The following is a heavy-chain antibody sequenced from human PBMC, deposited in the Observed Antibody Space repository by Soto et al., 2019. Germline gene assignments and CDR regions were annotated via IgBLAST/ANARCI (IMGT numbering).Heavy chain of an antibody. D-gene: IGHD5-12*01. J-gene: IGHJ4*02. V-gene: IGHV1-46*01. Sequence: ASVKVSCQASGFSFSDYFMQLLRQAPGQGLEWMGIINPSGDSRNYAQKFQGRVTITRDTSTSTVYMDLSSLSPDDTAVYYCGRGRSGQIVVFYWGQGTPVTGAS. CDR2: INPSGDSR. CDR1: GFSFSDYF. CDR3: GRGRSGQIVVFY.